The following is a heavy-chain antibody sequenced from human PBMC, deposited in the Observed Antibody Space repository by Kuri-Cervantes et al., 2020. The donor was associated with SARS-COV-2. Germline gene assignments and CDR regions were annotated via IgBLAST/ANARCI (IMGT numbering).Heavy chain of an antibody. CDR3: ARSTAFRRLVVIAQGGSFDI. CDR2: INPNSGGT. D-gene: IGHD3-22*01. Sequence: ASVKVSCKASGYTFTGYYMHWVRQAPGQGLEWMGWINPNSGGTKYAQKFQGWVTMTRETSIRIVYMELCRLRSDDTAVYLCARSTAFRRLVVIAQGGSFDIWGQGTMVTVSS. CDR1: GYTFTGYY. J-gene: IGHJ3*02. V-gene: IGHV1-2*04.